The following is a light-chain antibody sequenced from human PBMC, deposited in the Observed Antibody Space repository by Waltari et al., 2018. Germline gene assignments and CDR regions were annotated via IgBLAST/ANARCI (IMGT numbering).Light chain of an antibody. CDR1: PGPGSTA. V-gene: IGLV4-69*01. CDR3: QTGGHGIWV. Sequence: HLVLTQSPFPPASLGAPARPPCTLAPGPGSTAIQWLPQQPGRGPRYLMKVNSDGSHSNGDGIPDRFSGSSSGAERYLIISSLQSEDEAVYYCQTGGHGIWVFGGGTKLTVL. J-gene: IGLJ3*02. CDR2: VNSDGSH.